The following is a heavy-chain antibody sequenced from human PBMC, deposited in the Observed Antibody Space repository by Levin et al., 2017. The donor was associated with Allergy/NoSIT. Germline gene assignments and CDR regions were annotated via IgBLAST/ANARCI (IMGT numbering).Heavy chain of an antibody. CDR1: GGSFSGYY. CDR3: ARYYYDSSGYGY. CDR2: INHSGST. V-gene: IGHV4-34*01. J-gene: IGHJ4*02. Sequence: SQTLSLTCAVYGGSFSGYYWSWIRQPPGKGLEWIGEINHSGSTNYNPSLKSRVTISVDTSKNQFSLKLSSVTAADTAVYYCARYYYDSSGYGYWGQGTLVTVSS. D-gene: IGHD3-22*01.